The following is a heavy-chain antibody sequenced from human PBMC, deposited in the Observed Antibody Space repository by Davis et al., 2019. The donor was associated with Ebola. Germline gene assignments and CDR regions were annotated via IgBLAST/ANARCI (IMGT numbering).Heavy chain of an antibody. CDR3: ARAGSGYYYYMDV. J-gene: IGHJ6*03. CDR1: GGSISSSSYY. CDR2: IYYSGST. Sequence: PGGSLRLSCTVSGGSISSSSYYWSWIRQPPGKGLEWIGYIYYSGSTNYNPSLKSRVTISVDTSKNQFSLKLSSVTAADTAVYYCARAGSGYYYYMDVWGKGTTVTVSS. V-gene: IGHV4-61*01.